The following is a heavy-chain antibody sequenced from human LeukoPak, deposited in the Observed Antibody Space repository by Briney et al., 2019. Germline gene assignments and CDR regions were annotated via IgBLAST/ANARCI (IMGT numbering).Heavy chain of an antibody. CDR1: GGSISSSGYY. D-gene: IGHD3-16*01. CDR3: VRGSTLRHYQY. Sequence: SETLSLTCTVSGGSISSSGYYWGWIRQPPGKGLEWIGSIYYSGSSYYNPSLKSRVTISVDTSKNQFSLNLSSVTAADTAIYYCVRGSTLRHYQYWGQGTLVTVSS. J-gene: IGHJ4*02. CDR2: IYYSGSS. V-gene: IGHV4-39*01.